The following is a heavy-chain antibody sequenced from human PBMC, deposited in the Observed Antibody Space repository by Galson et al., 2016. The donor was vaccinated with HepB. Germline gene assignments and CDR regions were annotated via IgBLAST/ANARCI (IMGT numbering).Heavy chain of an antibody. J-gene: IGHJ6*04. CDR1: GITVSSYV. D-gene: IGHD3-16*01. V-gene: IGHV3-23*01. Sequence: LRLSCAASGITVSSYVMSWVRQAPGKGLEWVSGITGSASNTYYADSVRDRFAISRDISENRLFLQMNSLRADDTAVYYCAKGWGDVWGKGTTVTVSS. CDR2: ITGSASNT. CDR3: AKGWGDV.